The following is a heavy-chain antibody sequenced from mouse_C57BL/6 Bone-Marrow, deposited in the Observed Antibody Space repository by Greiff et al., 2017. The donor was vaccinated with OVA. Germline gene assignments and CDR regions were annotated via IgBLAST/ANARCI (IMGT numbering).Heavy chain of an antibody. CDR2: INPGSGGP. J-gene: IGHJ2*01. Sequence: QVQLQQSGAELVRPGTSVKVSCKASGYAFTNYLIEWVKQRPGQGLEWIGVINPGSGGPNYNEKFKGKATLTADKSSSTAYMQLSSLTSECSAVYFCARIPYYSNYGFDYWGQGTTLTVSS. CDR3: ARIPYYSNYGFDY. D-gene: IGHD2-5*01. V-gene: IGHV1-54*01. CDR1: GYAFTNYL.